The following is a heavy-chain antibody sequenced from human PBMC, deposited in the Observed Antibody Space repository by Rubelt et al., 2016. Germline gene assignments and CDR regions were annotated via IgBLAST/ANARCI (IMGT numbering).Heavy chain of an antibody. J-gene: IGHJ4*02. CDR1: GGSISSSSYY. CDR3: ARDPRAGTTSFDY. CDR2: IYYSGST. D-gene: IGHD1-7*01. V-gene: IGHV4-39*07. Sequence: QLQLQESGPGLVKPSETLSLTCTVSGGSISSSSYYWGWIRQPPGKGLEWIGSIYYSGSTYYNPSLKSRVTISVDTSKTQFSQKLSVVTAADTAVYYCARDPRAGTTSFDYWGQGTLVTVSS.